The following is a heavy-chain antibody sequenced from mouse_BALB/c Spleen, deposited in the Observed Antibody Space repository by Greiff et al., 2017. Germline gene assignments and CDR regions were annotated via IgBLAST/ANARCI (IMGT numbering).Heavy chain of an antibody. J-gene: IGHJ4*01. V-gene: IGHV1-82*01. D-gene: IGHD2-4*01. CDR2: IYPGDGDT. CDR3: ARSFYYDYDGDAMDY. CDR1: GYAFSSSW. Sequence: VQLQQSGPELVKPGASVKISCKASGYAFSSSWMNWVKQRPGQGLEWIGRIYPGDGDTNYNGKFKGKATLTADKSSSTAYMQLSSLTSVDSAVYFCARSFYYDYDGDAMDYWGQGTSVTVSS.